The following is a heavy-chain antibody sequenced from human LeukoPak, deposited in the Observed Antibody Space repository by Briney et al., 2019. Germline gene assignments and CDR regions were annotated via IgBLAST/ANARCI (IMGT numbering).Heavy chain of an antibody. Sequence: GGSLRLSCAASGFTFSGYGMHWVRQAPGKELEWVAFIRYDGTNKYYADSVKGRFTISRDNSKNTLYLQMNSLRAEDTALYYCAKRYSSSWSYPLDAFDIWGQGTMVTVSS. V-gene: IGHV3-30*02. CDR1: GFTFSGYG. D-gene: IGHD6-13*01. CDR3: AKRYSSSWSYPLDAFDI. J-gene: IGHJ3*02. CDR2: IRYDGTNK.